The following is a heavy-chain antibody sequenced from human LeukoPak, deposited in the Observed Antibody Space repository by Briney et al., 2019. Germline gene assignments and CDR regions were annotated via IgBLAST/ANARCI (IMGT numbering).Heavy chain of an antibody. CDR2: ISYSGSA. J-gene: IGHJ5*02. D-gene: IGHD2-15*01. V-gene: IGHV4-61*01. CDR1: GGSVSSGLNK. Sequence: PSETLSLTCTVSGGSVSSGLNKWSWIRQPPGKELEWIGDISYSGSASYNPSLRSRVTISLDTSTNQFSLTLGSVTAAETAVYYCAREAECSGGSCYSYGWFDPWGQGTQVIVSS. CDR3: AREAECSGGSCYSYGWFDP.